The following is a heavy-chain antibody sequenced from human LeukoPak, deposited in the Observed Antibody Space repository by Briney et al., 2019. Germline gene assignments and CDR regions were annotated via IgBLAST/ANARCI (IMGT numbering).Heavy chain of an antibody. D-gene: IGHD3-22*01. Sequence: PGGSLRLSCVASGFTFSSYAISWVRQAPGKGLEWVSALTGSGSNTYYADSVKGRFTISRDNSKNTLYLHLNSLRAEDTAVYYCARVKVVVITFWFDPWGQGTLVTVSS. CDR2: LTGSGSNT. CDR3: ARVKVVVITFWFDP. J-gene: IGHJ5*02. CDR1: GFTFSSYA. V-gene: IGHV3-23*01.